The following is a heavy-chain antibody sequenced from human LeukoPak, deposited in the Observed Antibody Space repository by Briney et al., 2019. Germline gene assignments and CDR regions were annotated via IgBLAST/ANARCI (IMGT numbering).Heavy chain of an antibody. D-gene: IGHD3-22*01. CDR1: GFTFSSYA. Sequence: GGSLRLSCAASGFTFSSYAMSWVRQAPGKGLEWVSAISGSGGSTYYADSVKGRFTISRDNSKNTLYLQMNSLRAEDTAVYYCAKAPSGPYYYDSSGYCYGPSYFDYWGQGTLVTVSS. CDR2: ISGSGGST. V-gene: IGHV3-23*01. CDR3: AKAPSGPYYYDSSGYCYGPSYFDY. J-gene: IGHJ4*02.